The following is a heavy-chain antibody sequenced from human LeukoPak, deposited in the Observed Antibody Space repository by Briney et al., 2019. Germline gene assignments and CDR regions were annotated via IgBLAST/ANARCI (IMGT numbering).Heavy chain of an antibody. CDR3: AREYDFRSNYYGNYGMDV. CDR1: GGTFSSYD. D-gene: IGHD3-10*01. Sequence: GASVKVSCKASGGTFSSYDMSWVRQPPGQGLEWMGRIIPIFGIANYAQKFQGRVTITADKSTSTAYMELSSPRSEDTVVYYCAREYDFRSNYYGNYGMDVWGQGTTVTVSS. J-gene: IGHJ6*02. CDR2: IIPIFGIA. V-gene: IGHV1-69*04.